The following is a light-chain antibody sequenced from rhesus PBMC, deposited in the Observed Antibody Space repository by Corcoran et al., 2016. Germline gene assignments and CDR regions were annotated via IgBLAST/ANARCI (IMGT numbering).Light chain of an antibody. CDR3: CSFAGSYTFAI. J-gene: IGLJ1*01. Sequence: QAALTQPRSVSGSPGQSVTISCTGTSSDIGGDNYVSWYQQHPGTAPKLMIYEVSKRPSGVSDRFSGSKSGNTASLTISGLQAEDEADYYCCSFAGSYTFAIFGAGTRLTVL. CDR1: SSDIGGDNY. V-gene: IGLV2-32*01. CDR2: EVS.